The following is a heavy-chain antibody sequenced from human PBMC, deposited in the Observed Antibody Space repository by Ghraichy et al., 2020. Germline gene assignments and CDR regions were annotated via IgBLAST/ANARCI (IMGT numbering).Heavy chain of an antibody. CDR1: GFSLSTSGMC. J-gene: IGHJ6*02. D-gene: IGHD3-3*01. CDR3: ARTLRFLEWFTGGKKDYYYGMDV. Sequence: SGHTLVKPTQTLTLTCTFSGFSLSTSGMCVSWIRQPPGKALEWLALIDWDDDKYYSTSLKTRLTISKDTSKNQVVLTMTNMDPVDTATYYCARTLRFLEWFTGGKKDYYYGMDVWGQGTTVTVSS. V-gene: IGHV2-70*01. CDR2: IDWDDDK.